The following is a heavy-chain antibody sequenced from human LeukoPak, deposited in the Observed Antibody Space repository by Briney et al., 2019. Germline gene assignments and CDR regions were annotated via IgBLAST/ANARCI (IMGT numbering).Heavy chain of an antibody. Sequence: GSLRLSCAASGFTFSNAWMSWVRQAPGKGLEWIGSIYHSGSTYYNPSLKSRVTISVDTSKSQFSLKLSSVTAADTAVYYCARVGEYDFWSGHDETLFDYWGQGTLVTVSS. CDR3: ARVGEYDFWSGHDETLFDY. CDR1: GFTFSNAW. CDR2: IYHSGST. V-gene: IGHV4-38-2*01. J-gene: IGHJ4*02. D-gene: IGHD3-3*01.